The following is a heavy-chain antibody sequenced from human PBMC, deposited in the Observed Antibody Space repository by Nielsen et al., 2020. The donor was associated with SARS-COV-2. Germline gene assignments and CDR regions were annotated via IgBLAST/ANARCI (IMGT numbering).Heavy chain of an antibody. CDR2: FDPEDGET. J-gene: IGHJ6*02. D-gene: IGHD2-15*01. CDR1: GYTLTELS. CDR3: ATAGRMVVAAMDYYYYYGMDV. Sequence: ASVKVSCKVSGYTLTELSMHWVRQAPGKGLEWMGGFDPEDGETIYAQKFQGRVTMTEDTSTDTAYMELSSLRSEDTAVYYCATAGRMVVAAMDYYYYYGMDVWGQGTKVTVSS. V-gene: IGHV1-24*01.